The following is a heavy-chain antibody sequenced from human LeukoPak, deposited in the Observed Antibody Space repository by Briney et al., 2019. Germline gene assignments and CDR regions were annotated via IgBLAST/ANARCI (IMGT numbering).Heavy chain of an antibody. J-gene: IGHJ4*02. CDR1: GYSISSGYY. CDR2: IYHTGTT. V-gene: IGHV4-38-2*02. Sequence: RSETLPLTCTVSGYSISSGYYWGWIRQAPGKGLEWIGNIYHTGTTYYNPSLKSRVTMSVDTSKNQFSLKLSSVTAADTAVYYCVRYSASYYYFEYWGQGTLVPVSS. D-gene: IGHD6-6*01. CDR3: VRYSASYYYFEY.